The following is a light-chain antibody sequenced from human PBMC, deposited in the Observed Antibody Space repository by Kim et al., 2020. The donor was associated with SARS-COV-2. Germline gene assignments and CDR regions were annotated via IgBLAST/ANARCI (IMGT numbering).Light chain of an antibody. Sequence: DIQMTQSPSTLSAFVGDRVTITCRASQNIGDSLAWYQQKPGKAPNLLIFGASKLQSGVPSRFSGSGSGTVFTLSVHSLHPDDFATYYCQQYSTYWTFGQGTKVDIK. CDR3: QQYSTYWT. J-gene: IGKJ1*01. CDR2: GAS. CDR1: QNIGDS. V-gene: IGKV1-5*01.